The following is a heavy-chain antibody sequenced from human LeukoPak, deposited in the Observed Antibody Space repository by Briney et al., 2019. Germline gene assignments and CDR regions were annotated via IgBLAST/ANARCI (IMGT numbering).Heavy chain of an antibody. Sequence: PGGSLRLSCVASGFTFSSFAMSWVRQAPGKGLEWVSAISQSSTATYYGDSVKGRSSISRDDSKNTVYLQMNSLRAEDTAVYYCAKDVGSWLPFDYWGQGTLVTVSS. J-gene: IGHJ4*02. CDR1: GFTFSSFA. D-gene: IGHD6-13*01. V-gene: IGHV3-23*01. CDR3: AKDVGSWLPFDY. CDR2: ISQSSTAT.